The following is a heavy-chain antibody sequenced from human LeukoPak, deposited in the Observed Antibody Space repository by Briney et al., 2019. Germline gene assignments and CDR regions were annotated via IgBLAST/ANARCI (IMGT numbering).Heavy chain of an antibody. CDR1: GYTFTSYA. J-gene: IGHJ4*02. V-gene: IGHV1-3*01. D-gene: IGHD6-13*01. CDR3: ARGASSSWYEPIDY. CDR2: INAGNGNT. Sequence: VASVKVSCKASGYTFTSYAMHWVRQAPGPRIEWMGWINAGNGNTKYSQKFQGRVTITRDTSASTAYMELSSLRSEDTAVYYCARGASSSWYEPIDYWGQGTLVTVSS.